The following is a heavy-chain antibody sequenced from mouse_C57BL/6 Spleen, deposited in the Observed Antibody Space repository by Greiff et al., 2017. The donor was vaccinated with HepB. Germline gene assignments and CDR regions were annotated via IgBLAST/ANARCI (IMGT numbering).Heavy chain of an antibody. Sequence: VQLPQSGPELVKPGASVKISCKASGYTFTDYYMNWVKQSHGKSLEWIGDINPNNGGTSYNQKFKGKATLTVDKSSSTAYMELRSLTSEDSAVYYCARTLITTVVAPAYWGQGTLVTVSA. D-gene: IGHD1-1*01. CDR3: ARTLITTVVAPAY. V-gene: IGHV1-26*01. J-gene: IGHJ3*01. CDR1: GYTFTDYY. CDR2: INPNNGGT.